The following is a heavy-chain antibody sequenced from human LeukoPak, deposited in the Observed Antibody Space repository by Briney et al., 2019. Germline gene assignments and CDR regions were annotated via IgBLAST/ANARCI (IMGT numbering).Heavy chain of an antibody. D-gene: IGHD1-1*01. CDR2: IYYSGST. Sequence: SETLSLTCTVSGGSISSYYWSWIRQPPGKGLEWIGYIYYSGSTNYNPSLKSRVTISVDTSKNQFSLKLSSVTAADTAVYYCARDLKSHDKAYYYGMDVWGQGTTVTVSS. CDR3: ARDLKSHDKAYYYGMDV. J-gene: IGHJ6*02. V-gene: IGHV4-59*01. CDR1: GGSISSYY.